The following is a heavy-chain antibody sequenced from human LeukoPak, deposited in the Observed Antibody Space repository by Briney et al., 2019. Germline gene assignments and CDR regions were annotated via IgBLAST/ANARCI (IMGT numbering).Heavy chain of an antibody. CDR1: GGTFSSYA. J-gene: IGHJ5*02. V-gene: IGHV1-69*13. D-gene: IGHD2-15*01. Sequence: ASVKVSCKASGGTFSSYAISWVRQAPGQGLEWMGGIIPIFGTANYAQKFQGRVTITADESTSTAYMELSSLRSEDTAVYYCARDDCSGGRCYVAAYNWFDPWGQGTLVTVSS. CDR2: IIPIFGTA. CDR3: ARDDCSGGRCYVAAYNWFDP.